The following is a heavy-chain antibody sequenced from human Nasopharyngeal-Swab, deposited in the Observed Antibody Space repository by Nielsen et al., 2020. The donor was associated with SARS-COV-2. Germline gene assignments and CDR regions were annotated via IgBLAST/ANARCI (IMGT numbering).Heavy chain of an antibody. J-gene: IGHJ4*02. CDR2: IWYDGSNK. V-gene: IGHV3-33*01. Sequence: GGSLRLSCAASGFTFSSYGMHWVRQAPGKGLEWVAVIWYDGSNKYYADSVKGRFTISRDNSKNTLYLQMNSLRAEDTAVYYCARDLGGAAARTDYWGQGTLVTVSS. CDR1: GFTFSSYG. CDR3: ARDLGGAAARTDY. D-gene: IGHD6-13*01.